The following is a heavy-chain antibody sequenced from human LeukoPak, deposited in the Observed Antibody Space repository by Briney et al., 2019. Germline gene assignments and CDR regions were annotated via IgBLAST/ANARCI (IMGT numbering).Heavy chain of an antibody. CDR2: MNPNSGNT. CDR3: ARSLDQYGVYYYYYMEV. D-gene: IGHD2-2*01. CDR1: GYTFTSYD. Sequence: ASVKVSCKASGYTFTSYDINWVRQATGQGLEWMGWMNPNSGNTGYAQKFQGRVTITRNTSISTAYMELSSLRLEDTAVYSFARSLDQYGVYYYYYMEVCGKGTTVTVSS. J-gene: IGHJ6*03. V-gene: IGHV1-8*03.